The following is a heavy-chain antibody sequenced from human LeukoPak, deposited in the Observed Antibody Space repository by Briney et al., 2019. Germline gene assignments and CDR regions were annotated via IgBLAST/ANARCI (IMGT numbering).Heavy chain of an antibody. CDR3: ASHDYGDYAFDY. V-gene: IGHV4-59*01. CDR2: IYYSGST. CDR1: GASISSYY. Sequence: PSETLSLTCTVSGASISSYYWSWIRQPPGKGLEWIGYIYYSGSTNYNPSLKSRVTISVDTSKNQFSLKLSSVTAADTAVYYCASHDYGDYAFDYWGQGTLVTVSS. J-gene: IGHJ4*02. D-gene: IGHD4-17*01.